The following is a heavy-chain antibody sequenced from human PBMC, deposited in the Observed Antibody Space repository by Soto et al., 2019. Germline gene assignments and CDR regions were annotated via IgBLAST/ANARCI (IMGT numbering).Heavy chain of an antibody. CDR1: GYTFTSYY. CDR3: AREFSYSGYDEGAGFDY. D-gene: IGHD5-12*01. CDR2: INPSGGST. Sequence: VASVKVSCKASGYTFTSYYMHWVRQAPGQGLEWMGIINPSGGSTSYAQKFQGRVTMTRDTSTSTVYMELSSLRSEDTAVYYCAREFSYSGYDEGAGFDYWGQGTLVTVSS. V-gene: IGHV1-46*03. J-gene: IGHJ4*02.